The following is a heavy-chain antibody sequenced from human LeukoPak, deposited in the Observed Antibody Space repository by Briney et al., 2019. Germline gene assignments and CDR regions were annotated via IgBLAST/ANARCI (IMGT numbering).Heavy chain of an antibody. CDR3: ARGSGYDLEY. Sequence: ASVKVSCKASGYTFTGYYMHCVRQAPRQGLEWMGWINPNSGGKNYAQKFQGRVTMTRDMSTSTVYMELSSLRSEDTAVYYCARGSGYDLEYWGQGTLVTVSS. CDR2: INPNSGGK. J-gene: IGHJ4*02. D-gene: IGHD5-12*01. CDR1: GYTFTGYY. V-gene: IGHV1-2*02.